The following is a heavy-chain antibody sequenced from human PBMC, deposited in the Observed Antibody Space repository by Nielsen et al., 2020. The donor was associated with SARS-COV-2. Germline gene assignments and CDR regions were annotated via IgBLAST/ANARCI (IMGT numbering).Heavy chain of an antibody. D-gene: IGHD3-22*01. Sequence: VQVSCKASGYTFTSYGISWVRQAPGQGLEWMGWISAYNGNTNYAQKLQGRVTMTTDTSTSTAYMELRSLRSDDTAVYYCARGANLNPVYYYDSSGQLSDYWGQGTLVTVSS. J-gene: IGHJ4*02. CDR1: GYTFTSYG. CDR2: ISAYNGNT. V-gene: IGHV1-18*01. CDR3: ARGANLNPVYYYDSSGQLSDY.